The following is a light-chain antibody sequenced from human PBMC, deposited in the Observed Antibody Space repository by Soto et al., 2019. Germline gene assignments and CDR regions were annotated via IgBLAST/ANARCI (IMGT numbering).Light chain of an antibody. CDR1: SGSVSTSYY. V-gene: IGLV8-61*01. Sequence: QTVVTQEPSLSVSPGGTVTLTCGLSSGSVSTSYYPSWYQQTPGQSPRTLIYNTNTRSSGVPDRFSGSILGNKAALTITGAQADDESHYYCVLYMGSGICVFGGGTKLTVL. CDR2: NTN. CDR3: VLYMGSGICV. J-gene: IGLJ3*02.